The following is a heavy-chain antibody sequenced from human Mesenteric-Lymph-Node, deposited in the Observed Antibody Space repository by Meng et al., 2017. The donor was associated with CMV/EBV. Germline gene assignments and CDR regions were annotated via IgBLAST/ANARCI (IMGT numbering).Heavy chain of an antibody. Sequence: QITLKESGPTLVKPTQTLTLTCTFSWFSLSTSGVGVGWIRQPPGKALEWLALIYWDDDKRYSPSLKSRLTSTKDTSKNQVVLTMTNMDPVDTATYYCAHSSGIAAAGPFYFDYWGQGTLVTVSS. D-gene: IGHD6-13*01. CDR1: WFSLSTSGVG. CDR2: IYWDDDK. CDR3: AHSSGIAAAGPFYFDY. V-gene: IGHV2-5*02. J-gene: IGHJ4*02.